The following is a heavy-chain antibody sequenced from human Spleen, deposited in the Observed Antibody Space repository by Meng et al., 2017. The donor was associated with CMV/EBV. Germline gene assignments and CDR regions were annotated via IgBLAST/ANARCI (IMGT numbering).Heavy chain of an antibody. D-gene: IGHD3-10*01. J-gene: IGHJ5*02. CDR1: GYSFTSYW. V-gene: IGHV5-51*01. Sequence: GESLKISCKGSGYSFTSYWICWVRQMPGKGLEWMGIIYPGDSDTRYKSSFQGHVTISADKTTSASYLHWSGLKASDTAMYYCARLRYFGAESYYETQNNWFDPWGQGTLVTVSS. CDR3: ARLRYFGAESYYETQNNWFDP. CDR2: IYPGDSDT.